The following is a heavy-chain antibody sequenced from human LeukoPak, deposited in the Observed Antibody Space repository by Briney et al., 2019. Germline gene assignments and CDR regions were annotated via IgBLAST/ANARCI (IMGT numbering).Heavy chain of an antibody. Sequence: ASVKVSCKASGYTFTGYYMHWVRQAPGQGLEWMGRINPNSGGTNYAQKFQGRVTMTSDTSISTAYMELSRLRSDDTAVYYCARDLYGSGSYYNGDYWGQGTLVTVSS. D-gene: IGHD3-10*01. CDR1: GYTFTGYY. J-gene: IGHJ4*02. V-gene: IGHV1-2*06. CDR2: INPNSGGT. CDR3: ARDLYGSGSYYNGDY.